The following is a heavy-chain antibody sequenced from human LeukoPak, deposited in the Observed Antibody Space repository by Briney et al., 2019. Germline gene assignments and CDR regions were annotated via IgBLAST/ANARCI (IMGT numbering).Heavy chain of an antibody. Sequence: GRSLRLSCAASGFTFSSYAMHWVRQAPGKGLEWAAVISYDGSNKYYADSVKGRFTISRDNSKNTLYLQMNSLRAEDTAVYYCARGYGDYSAGYYYYYGMDVWGQGTTVTVSS. CDR3: ARGYGDYSAGYYYYYGMDV. D-gene: IGHD4-17*01. CDR2: ISYDGSNK. CDR1: GFTFSSYA. V-gene: IGHV3-30-3*01. J-gene: IGHJ6*02.